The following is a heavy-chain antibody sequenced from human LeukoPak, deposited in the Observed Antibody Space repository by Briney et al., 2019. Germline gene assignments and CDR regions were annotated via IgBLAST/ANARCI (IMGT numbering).Heavy chain of an antibody. J-gene: IGHJ4*02. V-gene: IGHV3-30*18. D-gene: IGHD3-22*01. CDR1: GFTLSTYW. Sequence: GGSLRLSCAASGFTLSTYWLSWVRQAPGKGLEWVAVISYDGSNKYYADSVKGRFTISRDNSKNTLYLQMNSLRAEDTAVYYCAKTDSSGGTFDYWGQGTLVTVSS. CDR2: ISYDGSNK. CDR3: AKTDSSGGTFDY.